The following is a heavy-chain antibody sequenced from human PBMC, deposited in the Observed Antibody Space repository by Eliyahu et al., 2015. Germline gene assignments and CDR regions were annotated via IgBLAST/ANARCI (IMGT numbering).Heavy chain of an antibody. CDR3: ARGGPRIRVGVVANDAFDI. Sequence: QVQLQESGPGLVKPSQTLSLXCXVSGGSISXGXXYWSWIRQHPGKGLEWIGYIYYSGSTYYNPSPKSRVTISVDTSKNQFSLKLSSVTAADTAVYYCARGGPRIRVGVVANDAFDIWGQGTMVTVSS. CDR1: GGSISXGXXY. CDR2: IYYSGST. V-gene: IGHV4-31*03. J-gene: IGHJ3*02. D-gene: IGHD5-12*01.